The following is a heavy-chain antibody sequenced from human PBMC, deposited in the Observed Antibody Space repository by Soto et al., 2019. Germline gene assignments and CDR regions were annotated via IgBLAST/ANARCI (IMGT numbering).Heavy chain of an antibody. D-gene: IGHD6-13*01. CDR1: GGTFSSYA. J-gene: IGHJ6*02. CDR2: IIPIFGTA. Sequence: SVKVSCKASGGTFSSYAISWVRQAPGQGLEWMGGIIPIFGTANYAQKFQGRVTITADESTSTAYMELSSLRSEVTAVYYCARDKGIAAAGTTGNWVNYYYGMDVWGQGTTVTVSS. V-gene: IGHV1-69*13. CDR3: ARDKGIAAAGTTGNWVNYYYGMDV.